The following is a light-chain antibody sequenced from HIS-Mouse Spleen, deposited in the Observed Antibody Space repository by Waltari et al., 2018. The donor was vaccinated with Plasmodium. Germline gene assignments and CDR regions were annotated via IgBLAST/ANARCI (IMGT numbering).Light chain of an antibody. V-gene: IGKV3-15*01. CDR1: QSVSSN. J-gene: IGKJ2*01. CDR2: GAS. Sequence: EIVMTQSPATLSVSPGERATLSCRASQSVSSNFAWYQLKPGQAPRRLIYGASTSATGIPARFSGSGSGTEFTLTISSLQSEDFAVYYCQQYNNWPPYTFGQGTKLEIK. CDR3: QQYNNWPPYT.